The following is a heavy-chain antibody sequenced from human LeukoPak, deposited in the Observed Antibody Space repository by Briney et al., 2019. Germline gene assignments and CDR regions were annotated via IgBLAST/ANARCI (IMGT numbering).Heavy chain of an antibody. CDR3: ARGSRDGYKSY. J-gene: IGHJ4*02. V-gene: IGHV1-3*04. CDR2: INTGNGNT. CDR1: GYTFTSNA. D-gene: IGHD5-24*01. Sequence: ASVKVSCKASGYTFTSNAMHWVRQAPGQRPEWMGWINTGNGNTKYSQKFQGRVTITADESTSTAYMELSSLRSEDTAVYYCARGSRDGYKSYWGQGTLVTVSS.